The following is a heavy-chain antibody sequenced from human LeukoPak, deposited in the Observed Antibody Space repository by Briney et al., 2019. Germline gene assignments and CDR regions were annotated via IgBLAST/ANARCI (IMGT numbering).Heavy chain of an antibody. Sequence: GGSLRLSCAASGFTFSSYGMHWVCQAPGKGLEGVAVIWYDGTKKYYVDYVKGRFTISRDKSKNMLYLQINSLRAEHTALYYCVRMGASFDYWGQGTLVTVSS. D-gene: IGHD1-26*01. V-gene: IGHV3-33*01. J-gene: IGHJ4*02. CDR1: GFTFSSYG. CDR2: IWYDGTKK. CDR3: VRMGASFDY.